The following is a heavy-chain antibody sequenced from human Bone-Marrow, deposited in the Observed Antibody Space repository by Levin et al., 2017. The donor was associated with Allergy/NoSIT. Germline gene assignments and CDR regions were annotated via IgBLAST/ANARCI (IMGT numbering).Heavy chain of an antibody. Sequence: ASVKVSCKASGYSFTGYHIHWVRQAPGQGLEWVGRINPHRGDTKYAQKFQGRVTMTRDTSLNTAYLELDRLQSDDTAVYFWARGDSTYDSFWYNDNWGQGTLVTVSS. CDR3: ARGDSTYDSFWYNDN. V-gene: IGHV1-2*06. J-gene: IGHJ4*02. CDR1: GYSFTGYH. CDR2: INPHRGDT. D-gene: IGHD1-14*01.